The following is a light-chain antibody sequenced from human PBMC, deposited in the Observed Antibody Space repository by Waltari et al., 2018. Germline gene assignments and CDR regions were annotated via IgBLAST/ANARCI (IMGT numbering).Light chain of an antibody. CDR1: QSVLYNSNNKNY. J-gene: IGKJ1*01. V-gene: IGKV4-1*01. CDR3: QQYYTNPRT. CDR2: WAS. Sequence: DIVMTQSPDSLTVSLGERATINCKSNQSVLYNSNNKNYVAWYQQKPGQPPKLLIYWASTRQSGGPDRFSGSGSGTDFTLTISSLQAEDVAVYHCQQYYTNPRTFGQGTKVEIK.